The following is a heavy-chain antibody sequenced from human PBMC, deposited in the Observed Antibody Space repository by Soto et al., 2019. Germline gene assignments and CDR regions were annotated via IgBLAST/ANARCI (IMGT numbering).Heavy chain of an antibody. J-gene: IGHJ4*02. V-gene: IGHV3-30-3*01. D-gene: IGHD6-13*01. CDR1: GFTFSSYA. CDR2: ISYDGSKK. CDR3: ARVRSSWYYFDY. Sequence: QVQLVESGGGVVQPGRSLRLSCAASGFTFSSYAMHWVRQAPGKGLEWVAVISYDGSKKYYADSVKGRFTISRDNSKNTLYLQMNSLRAEDTAVYYCARVRSSWYYFDYWGQGTLVTVSS.